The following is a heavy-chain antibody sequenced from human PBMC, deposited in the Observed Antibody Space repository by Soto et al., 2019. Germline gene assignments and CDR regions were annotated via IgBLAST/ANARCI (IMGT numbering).Heavy chain of an antibody. CDR3: IVDPDLFDP. CDR2: IKSKPDGATT. J-gene: IGHJ5*02. V-gene: IGHV3-15*01. CDR1: GFIFSNAW. D-gene: IGHD2-15*01. Sequence: EVQLVESGGGLVKPGGSLRLACTTSGFIFSNAWMSWVRQAPGKGLEWVGRIKSKPDGATTDYAAPVNGRFTISRDDSKNTVFLQMNSLKTEDTAVHYCIVDPDLFDPWGQGTQVTVSS.